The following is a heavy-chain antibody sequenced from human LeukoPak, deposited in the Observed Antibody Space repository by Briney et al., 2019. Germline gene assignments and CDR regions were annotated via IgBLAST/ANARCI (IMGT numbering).Heavy chain of an antibody. CDR3: ARDLGFAAPYYFDY. Sequence: GASVKVSCKASGYTFTGYYMHWVRQAPGQGLEWMGWINPNSGGTNYAQKFQGRVTTTRDTSISTAYMELSRLRSDDTAVYYCARDLGFAAPYYFDYWGQGTLVTVSS. CDR1: GYTFTGYY. D-gene: IGHD6-6*01. J-gene: IGHJ4*02. V-gene: IGHV1-2*02. CDR2: INPNSGGT.